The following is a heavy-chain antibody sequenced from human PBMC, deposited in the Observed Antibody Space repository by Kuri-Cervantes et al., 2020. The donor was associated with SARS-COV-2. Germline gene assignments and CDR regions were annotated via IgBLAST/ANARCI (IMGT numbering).Heavy chain of an antibody. CDR3: ARDAIRDGYNEGY. CDR2: IIPIFGTA. CDR1: GGTFCSYA. V-gene: IGHV1-69*06. J-gene: IGHJ4*02. D-gene: IGHD5-24*01. Sequence: SVKVSCKASGGTFCSYAISWVRQAPGQGLEWMGGIIPIFGTANYAQKFQGRVTITADKSTSTAYMELSSLRSEDTAVYYCARDAIRDGYNEGYWGQGTLVTVSS.